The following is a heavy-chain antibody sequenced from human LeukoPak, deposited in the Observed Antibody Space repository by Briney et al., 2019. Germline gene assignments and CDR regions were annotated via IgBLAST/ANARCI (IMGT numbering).Heavy chain of an antibody. J-gene: IGHJ5*02. V-gene: IGHV1-69*06. D-gene: IGHD1-14*01. CDR3: ARGTYNGENWFDP. Sequence: SVKVSCKASGGTFTRYAISWVRQAPGQGLEWMGGIIPIFGTANYAQKFQGRVTITADKSTSTAYMELSSLRSEDTAVYYCARGTYNGENWFDPWGQGTLVTVSS. CDR1: GGTFTRYA. CDR2: IIPIFGTA.